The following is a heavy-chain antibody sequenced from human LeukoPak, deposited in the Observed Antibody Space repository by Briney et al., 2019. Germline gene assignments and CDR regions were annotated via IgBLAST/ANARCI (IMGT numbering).Heavy chain of an antibody. D-gene: IGHD5-12*01. CDR1: GFTFSSYW. J-gene: IGHJ4*02. V-gene: IGHV3-7*01. CDR2: IKQDGSEK. CDR3: ARYSGYDDEGEYFDY. Sequence: GGSLRLSCAASGFTFSSYWMSWVRQAPGKGLEWVANIKQDGSEKYYVDSVKGRFTISRDNAKNSLYLQMNSLRAEDTAVYYCARYSGYDDEGEYFDYWGQGTLVTVSS.